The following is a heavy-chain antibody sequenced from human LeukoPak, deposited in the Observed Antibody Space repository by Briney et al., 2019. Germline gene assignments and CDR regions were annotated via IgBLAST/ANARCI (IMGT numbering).Heavy chain of an antibody. CDR1: GFTFSTYN. CDR3: ARDPYSGNYGNYYYYYMDV. V-gene: IGHV3-48*01. D-gene: IGHD1-26*01. J-gene: IGHJ6*03. CDR2: ISSSSTTI. Sequence: GGSLRLSCAASGFTFSTYNMNWVRQAPGQGLEWVSYISSSSTTIYYADSVKGRFTISRDSAKNSLYLQMNSLRAEDTAVYYCARDPYSGNYGNYYYYYMDVWGKGTTVTISS.